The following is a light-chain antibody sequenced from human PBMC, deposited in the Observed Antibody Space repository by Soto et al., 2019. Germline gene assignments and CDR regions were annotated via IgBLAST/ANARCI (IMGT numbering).Light chain of an antibody. J-gene: IGKJ1*01. V-gene: IGKV1-5*01. CDR2: DAS. Sequence: DIQMPQSPSTLSASVGDRVIITCRASPSISSWLAWYQQKPGKAPNLLIYDASSLESGVPSRFSGSGSGTEFTLTISSLPPDDFATYYCQQYNIYPETFGPGSKVEIK. CDR1: PSISSW. CDR3: QQYNIYPET.